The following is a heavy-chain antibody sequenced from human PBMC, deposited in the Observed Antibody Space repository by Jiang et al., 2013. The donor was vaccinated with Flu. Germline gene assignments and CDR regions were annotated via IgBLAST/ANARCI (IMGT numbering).Heavy chain of an antibody. V-gene: IGHV4-39*01. CDR2: IFYGGST. J-gene: IGHJ4*02. D-gene: IGHD1-26*01. CDR3: VRQVGLGKWYFDY. Sequence: VNPSETLSLACIVSGGSISSSDSWWGWIRQPPGKGLEWIGIIFYGGSTYYNPSLKSRVTLSEDTSENQFSLKMSSVTAADTAVYYCVRQVGLGKWYFDYWGQGALVTVSS. CDR1: GGSISSSDSW.